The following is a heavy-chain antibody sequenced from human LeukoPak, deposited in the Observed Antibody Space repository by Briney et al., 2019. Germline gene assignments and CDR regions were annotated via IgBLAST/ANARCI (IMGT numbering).Heavy chain of an antibody. V-gene: IGHV1-69*13. D-gene: IGHD5-18*01. J-gene: IGHJ4*02. CDR3: ASHTSYSYGQSDIDY. CDR1: GGTFSSYA. CDR2: IIPIFGTA. Sequence: ASVKVSCKASGGTFSSYAISWVRQAPGQGLEWMGGIIPIFGTANYAQKFQGRVTITADESTSTAYMELSSLRSEDTAVYYCASHTSYSYGQSDIDYWGQGTLVTVFS.